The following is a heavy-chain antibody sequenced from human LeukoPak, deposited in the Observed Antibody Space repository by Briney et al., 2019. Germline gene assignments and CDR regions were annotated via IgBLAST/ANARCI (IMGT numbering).Heavy chain of an antibody. CDR2: INPNSGGT. Sequence: ASVKVSCKASGYTFTGYYMHWVRQAPGQGLEWMGWINPNSGGTNYAQKFQGRVTMTRDTSISTAYLQWSSLKASDTAMYYCARHGKAAGYYYGMDVWGQGTTVTVSS. V-gene: IGHV1-2*02. CDR1: GYTFTGYY. CDR3: ARHGKAAGYYYGMDV. D-gene: IGHD6-13*01. J-gene: IGHJ6*02.